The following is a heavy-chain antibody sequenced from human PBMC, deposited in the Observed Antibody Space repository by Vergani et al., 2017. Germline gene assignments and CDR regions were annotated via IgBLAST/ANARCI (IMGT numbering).Heavy chain of an antibody. J-gene: IGHJ4*02. V-gene: IGHV4-59*01. D-gene: IGHD6-19*01. CDR3: ARTPEARIAVAGHTDY. CDR1: GGSISSYY. CDR2: IYYSGST. Sequence: QLQLQESGPGLVKPSETLSLTCTVSGGSISSYYWSWIRQPPGKGLEWIGYIYYSGSTNYNPSLKSRVTISVDTSKNQFSLKLSSVTAADTAVYYCARTPEARIAVAGHTDYWGQGTLVTVSS.